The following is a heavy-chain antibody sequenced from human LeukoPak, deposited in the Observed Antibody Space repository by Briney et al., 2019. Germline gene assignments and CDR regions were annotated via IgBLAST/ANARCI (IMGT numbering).Heavy chain of an antibody. Sequence: GGSLRLSCAAYGFTFSSYAMSWVRQAPGKGLEWVSAISGSGGSTYYADSVKGRFTISRDNSKNTLYLQMNSLRAEDTAVYYCAKASEYDFWSGYPTPALDYWGQGTLVTVSS. V-gene: IGHV3-23*01. D-gene: IGHD3-3*01. CDR1: GFTFSSYA. J-gene: IGHJ4*02. CDR2: ISGSGGST. CDR3: AKASEYDFWSGYPTPALDY.